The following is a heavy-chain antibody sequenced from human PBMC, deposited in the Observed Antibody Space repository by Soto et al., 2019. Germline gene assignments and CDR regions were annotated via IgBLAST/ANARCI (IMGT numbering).Heavy chain of an antibody. J-gene: IGHJ6*02. Sequence: QVQLVQSGAEVKKPGSSMKVSCRAFGDTFSNYAFSWVRQAPGQGLEWMGGIIRIFGTANYAQKFQGRVTITADESTSTAYMELSSLRTEDTAVYYCARARYELWRGQYAANFFYYGMDVWGPGTTVTVSS. CDR2: IIRIFGTA. CDR3: ARARYELWRGQYAANFFYYGMDV. V-gene: IGHV1-69*12. D-gene: IGHD3-3*01. CDR1: GDTFSNYA.